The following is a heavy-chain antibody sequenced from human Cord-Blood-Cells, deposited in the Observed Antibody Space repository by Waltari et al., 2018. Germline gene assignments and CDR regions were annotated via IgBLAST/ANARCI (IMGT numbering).Heavy chain of an antibody. Sequence: QVQLVQSGSELKKPGASVKVSCKASGYTFTSYAMKWVRQAPGQGLERMGWINTNTGNPTYAQRFTGRFVFSVETSVSTAYLQSSSLKAEDTAVYYCARANWGPPLDYWGQGTLVTVSS. J-gene: IGHJ4*02. CDR2: INTNTGNP. V-gene: IGHV7-4-1*02. D-gene: IGHD7-27*01. CDR1: GYTFTSYA. CDR3: ARANWGPPLDY.